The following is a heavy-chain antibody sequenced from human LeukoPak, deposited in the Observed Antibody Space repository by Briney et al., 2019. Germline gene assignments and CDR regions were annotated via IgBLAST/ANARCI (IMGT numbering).Heavy chain of an antibody. CDR3: ARRRDLYSGSYYPFDY. CDR1: GYSFNSYW. CDR2: IYPGDSDA. Sequence: GESLQISCKGSGYSFNSYWIGWVRQMPGKGLKWMGIIYPGDSDARYSPSFQGQVTISADKSISTAYLQWSSLKASDTAMYYCARRRDLYSGSYYPFDYWGQRTLVTVSS. D-gene: IGHD1-26*01. J-gene: IGHJ4*02. V-gene: IGHV5-51*01.